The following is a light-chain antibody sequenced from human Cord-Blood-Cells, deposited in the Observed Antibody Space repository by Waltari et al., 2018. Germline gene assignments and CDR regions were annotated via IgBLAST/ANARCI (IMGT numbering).Light chain of an antibody. CDR1: QSISSW. CDR3: QQYNSPWT. V-gene: IGKV1-5*01. J-gene: IGKJ1*01. Sequence: DIQMTQSHSTLSASVGDRVTITCRASQSISSWLAWYQQKPGKAPKLLIYDASSLESGVPSRFSGSGSGTEFTLTSSSLHPDDFATDYCQQYNSPWTFGQGTKVEIK. CDR2: DAS.